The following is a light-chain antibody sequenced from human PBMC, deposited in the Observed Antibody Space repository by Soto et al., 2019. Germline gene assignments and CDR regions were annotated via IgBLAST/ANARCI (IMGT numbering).Light chain of an antibody. CDR1: SSDVGGYNY. CDR2: DVS. Sequence: QSALTQPASVSGSPGQSITISCTGTSSDVGGYNYVSWYQQHPGKAPKLMIYDVSNRPSGVSNRFSGSKSGNTASLTISGLQAEDEADYYCSSYTSRYTLVFGRGTKLTVL. V-gene: IGLV2-14*01. J-gene: IGLJ2*01. CDR3: SSYTSRYTLV.